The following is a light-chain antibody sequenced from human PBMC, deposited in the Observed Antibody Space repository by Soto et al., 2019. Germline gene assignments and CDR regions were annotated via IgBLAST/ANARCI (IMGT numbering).Light chain of an antibody. CDR3: QAWDSSTVV. Sequence: SYELTQPPSGSVSPGQTASITCSGDKLGDKYACWYQQKPGQSPVLVIYQDSKRPSGIPERFSGSNSGNTATLTISGTQAMDEADYYCQAWDSSTVVFGGGTKLTLL. V-gene: IGLV3-1*01. CDR1: KLGDKY. CDR2: QDS. J-gene: IGLJ2*01.